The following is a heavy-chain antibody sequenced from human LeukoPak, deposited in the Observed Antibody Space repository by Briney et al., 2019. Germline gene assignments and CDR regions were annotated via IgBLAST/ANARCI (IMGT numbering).Heavy chain of an antibody. V-gene: IGHV1-46*01. CDR1: GYTFTSNY. J-gene: IGHJ4*02. CDR3: ARDWEVQGYYGDYQSFDY. Sequence: ASVKVSCKAFGYTFTSNYMHWVRQAPGQGPEWMGVISPSGGSTTYAQKFQGRVTLTRDMSTSTDYLELSSLRSEDTAVYYCARDWEVQGYYGDYQSFDYWGQGTLVTVSS. CDR2: ISPSGGST. D-gene: IGHD4-17*01.